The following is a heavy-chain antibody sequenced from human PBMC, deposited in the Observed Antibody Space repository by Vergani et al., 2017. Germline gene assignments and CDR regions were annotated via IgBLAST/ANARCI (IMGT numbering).Heavy chain of an antibody. CDR1: GYSIRNGYY. J-gene: IGHJ4*02. V-gene: IGHV4-38-2*01. CDR3: TRQPQEGASGPPSVPT. D-gene: IGHD5-12*01. CDR2: IYHSGCT. Sequence: QVQLQESGPGLVEPSETLSLTCAVSGYSIRNGYYWGWIRQPPGKGLEWIGSIYHSGCTHYNPSLKSRVTISVDTSKNDFSLKVTSVTAADTAVYYCTRQPQEGASGPPSVPTWGQGISVIVSS.